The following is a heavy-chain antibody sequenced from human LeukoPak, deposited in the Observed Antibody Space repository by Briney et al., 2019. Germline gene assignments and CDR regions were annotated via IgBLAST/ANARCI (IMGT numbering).Heavy chain of an antibody. Sequence: ASVKVSCEASGYTFTSYGISWVRQAPGQGLEWMGWISAYNGNTNYAQKLQGRVTMTTDTSTSTAYMELRSLRSDDTAVYYCATTPFHYYGMDVWGQGTTVTVSS. CDR1: GYTFTSYG. V-gene: IGHV1-18*01. CDR2: ISAYNGNT. D-gene: IGHD2-15*01. J-gene: IGHJ6*02. CDR3: ATTPFHYYGMDV.